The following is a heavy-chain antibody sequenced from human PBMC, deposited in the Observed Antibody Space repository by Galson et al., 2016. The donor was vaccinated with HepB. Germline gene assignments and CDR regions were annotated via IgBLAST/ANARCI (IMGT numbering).Heavy chain of an antibody. CDR2: MSRSGVYT. D-gene: IGHD3-10*01. J-gene: IGHJ5*02. CDR1: EFTLSDFY. V-gene: IGHV3-11*03. Sequence: SLRLSCAASEFTLSDFYMTWIRQTPGKGLEWISYMSRSGVYTNYADSVKGRFTISRDSANNSLYLQMNSLTTEDTAVYYCARLRRGLGSYSLGTDLWGQGTLVTVSS. CDR3: ARLRRGLGSYSLGTDL.